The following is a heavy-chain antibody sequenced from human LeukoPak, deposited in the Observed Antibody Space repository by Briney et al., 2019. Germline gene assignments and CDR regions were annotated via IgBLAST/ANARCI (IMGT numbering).Heavy chain of an antibody. D-gene: IGHD2-2*01. CDR2: IWYDGSNK. CDR3: ARATQYCSSTSCYAGLNYYYYMDV. CDR1: GFTFSKFA. J-gene: IGHJ6*03. V-gene: IGHV3-33*07. Sequence: GGSLRLSCAASGFTFSKFAMSWVRQAPGKGLEWVAVIWYDGSNKYYADSVKGRFTISRDNSKNTLYLQMNSLRAEDTAVYYCARATQYCSSTSCYAGLNYYYYMDVWGKGTTVTVSS.